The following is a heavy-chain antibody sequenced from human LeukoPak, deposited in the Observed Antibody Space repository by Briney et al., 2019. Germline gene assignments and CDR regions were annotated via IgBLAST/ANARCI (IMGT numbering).Heavy chain of an antibody. Sequence: PSETLSLTCAVYGGSFSGYYWSWIRQPPGKGLEWIGEINRSGSTNYNPSLKSRVTISVDTSKNQFSLKLSSVTAADTAVYYCARGLEKLRRHYYYGMDVWGQGTTVTVSS. CDR3: ARGLEKLRRHYYYGMDV. CDR1: GGSFSGYY. D-gene: IGHD1-7*01. CDR2: INRSGST. J-gene: IGHJ6*02. V-gene: IGHV4-34*01.